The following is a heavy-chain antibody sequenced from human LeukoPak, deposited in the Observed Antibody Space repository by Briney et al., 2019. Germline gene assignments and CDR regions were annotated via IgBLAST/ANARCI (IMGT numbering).Heavy chain of an antibody. CDR2: IYYSGST. CDR1: GGSLSSYY. J-gene: IGHJ3*02. D-gene: IGHD3-22*01. CDR3: ARCPYSYDSSGAFDI. Sequence: SETLSLTCTVSGGSLSSYYWSWIRQPPGKGLEWIGYIYYSGSTNYNTSLKTLVTRSVNTSKNQFSLKLSSVTAAATAVYFCARCPYSYDSSGAFDIWGQGTMVTASS. V-gene: IGHV4-59*01.